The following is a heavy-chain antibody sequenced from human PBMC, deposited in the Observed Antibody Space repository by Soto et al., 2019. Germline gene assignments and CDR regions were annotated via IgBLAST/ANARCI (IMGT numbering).Heavy chain of an antibody. CDR1: GYTFTGYY. V-gene: IGHV1-2*02. D-gene: IGHD1-26*01. J-gene: IGHJ4*02. CDR2: INPNSGGT. CDR3: AAISPLRVGAVN. Sequence: ASVKVSCKASGYTFTGYYMHWVRQAPGQGLDWMGWINPNSGGTNYAQKFQGRVTMTRDTSISTAYMELSRLRSDDTAVYYCAAISPLRVGAVNWGQGTLVTVSS.